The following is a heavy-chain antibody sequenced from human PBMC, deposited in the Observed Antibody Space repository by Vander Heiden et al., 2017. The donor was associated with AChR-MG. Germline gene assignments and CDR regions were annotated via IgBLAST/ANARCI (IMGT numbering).Heavy chain of an antibody. CDR2: MWRDGSNR. D-gene: IGHD2-2*02. CDR1: GFTFSNFH. J-gene: IGHJ2*01. CDR3: ARDFIYRYFDI. Sequence: QVQLVESGGGVVQPGRSLRLSCEAPGFTFSNFHMHWVPPASGKGLERVAVMWRDGSNREYGDSVKGRFTTSRDNSKNTVYLEMNSLRAEDTAVYYCARDFIYRYFDIWGRGTLVTVSS. V-gene: IGHV3-33*01.